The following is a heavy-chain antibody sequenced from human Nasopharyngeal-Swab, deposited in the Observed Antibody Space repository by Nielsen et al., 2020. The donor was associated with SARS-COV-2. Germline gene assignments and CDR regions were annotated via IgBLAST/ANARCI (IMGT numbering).Heavy chain of an antibody. D-gene: IGHD2-15*01. V-gene: IGHV3-7*01. CDR2: INGDGSAR. CDR1: GFSVSSNY. J-gene: IGHJ3*02. Sequence: GESLKISCAASGFSVSSNYMNWVRQAPGKGLEWVANINGDGSARYYVDSVRGRFTVSRDNAKNSLYLQMNSLRVEDTALYYCAGESGPNGFDIWGQGAMITVSS. CDR3: AGESGPNGFDI.